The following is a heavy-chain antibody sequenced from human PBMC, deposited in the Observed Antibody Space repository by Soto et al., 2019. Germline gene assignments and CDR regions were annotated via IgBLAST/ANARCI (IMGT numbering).Heavy chain of an antibody. CDR3: ATYVPDKLAVAGTSDDFDI. CDR2: IYYSGST. J-gene: IGHJ3*02. V-gene: IGHV4-59*01. D-gene: IGHD6-19*01. CDR1: GDSISSYY. Sequence: TETLSLTCTVSGDSISSYYWSWIRQPPGKGLEWIADIYYSGSTNYSPSLKSRVTISVDTSKNQFSLNLSSVTAADTAVYFCATYVPDKLAVAGTSDDFDIWGLGTIVTVS.